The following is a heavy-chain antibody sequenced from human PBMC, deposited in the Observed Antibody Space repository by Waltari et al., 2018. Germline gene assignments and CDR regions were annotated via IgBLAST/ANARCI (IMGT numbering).Heavy chain of an antibody. J-gene: IGHJ2*01. CDR1: GFTFSRYG. D-gene: IGHD6-19*01. CDR2: IRYDGSNK. CDR3: AKRGDSSGFRDWYFDL. Sequence: QVQLVESGGGVVQPGGSLRLSCAASGFTFSRYGMHWVRQAPGKGLEWVAFIRYDGSNKYYADSVKGRFTISRDNSKNTLYLQMNSLRAEDTAVYYCAKRGDSSGFRDWYFDLWGRGTLVTVSS. V-gene: IGHV3-30*02.